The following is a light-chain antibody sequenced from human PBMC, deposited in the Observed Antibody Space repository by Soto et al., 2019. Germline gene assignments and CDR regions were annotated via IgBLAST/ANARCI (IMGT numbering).Light chain of an antibody. CDR1: QSVSSNY. CDR2: GVS. V-gene: IGKV3-20*01. CDR3: QQYDSSPWT. Sequence: EIVLTQSPGTLSLSPGERATLSCRASQSVSSNYLAWYQQKPGQAPRLLIYGVSSRATGIPDRFSGSGSGTDFTLTISRLEPEDFAVYYCQQYDSSPWTFGQGTKVEIK. J-gene: IGKJ1*01.